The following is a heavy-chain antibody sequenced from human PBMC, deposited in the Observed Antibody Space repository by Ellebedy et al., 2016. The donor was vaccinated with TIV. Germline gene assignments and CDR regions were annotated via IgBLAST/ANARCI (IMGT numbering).Heavy chain of an antibody. V-gene: IGHV1-69*13. J-gene: IGHJ6*02. CDR3: ARDHGYSSSSRSHYFGVDV. CDR2: IIPIFGIT. CDR1: GGTFKSYS. D-gene: IGHD6-6*01. Sequence: AASVKVSCKASGGTFKSYSINWVRQAPGQGLEWMGGIIPIFGITNYAQKFQGRVTISADESTSTAYMEMSGLRSEDTAVYYCARDHGYSSSSRSHYFGVDVWGQGTTVTVSS.